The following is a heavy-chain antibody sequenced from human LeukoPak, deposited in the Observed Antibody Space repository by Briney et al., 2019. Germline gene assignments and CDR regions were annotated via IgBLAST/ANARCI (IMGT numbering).Heavy chain of an antibody. J-gene: IGHJ5*02. CDR1: GYSISGGYY. D-gene: IGHD4-17*01. CDR3: ARAMVTTSWFDP. V-gene: IGHV4-38-2*02. CDR2: IYHRIT. Sequence: SETLSLTCIVSGYSISGGYYWDWIRQPPGKGLEWIGSIYHRITYYNPSLKSRVTISVDTSKNQFSLKLSSVTAADTAVYYCARAMVTTSWFDPWGQGTLVTVSS.